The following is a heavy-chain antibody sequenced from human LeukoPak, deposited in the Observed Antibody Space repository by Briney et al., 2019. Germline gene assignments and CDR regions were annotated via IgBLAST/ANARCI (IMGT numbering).Heavy chain of an antibody. CDR1: GGSISSSSYY. J-gene: IGHJ6*03. CDR2: IYYSGST. V-gene: IGHV4-39*01. Sequence: SETLSLTCTVSGGSISSSSYYWGWIRQPPGKGLEWIGSIYYSGSTYYNPSLKSRVTISVDTSKNQFSLKLSSVTAADTAVYYCARHQAARHYYYYMDVWSKGTTVTVSS. CDR3: ARHQAARHYYYYMDV. D-gene: IGHD2-15*01.